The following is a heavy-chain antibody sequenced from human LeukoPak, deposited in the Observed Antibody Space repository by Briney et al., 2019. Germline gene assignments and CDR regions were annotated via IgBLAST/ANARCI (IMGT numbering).Heavy chain of an antibody. CDR3: AKGDTNWAHLDC. CDR2: IRYDGSDK. CDR1: GFTFSSYG. D-gene: IGHD1-1*01. V-gene: IGHV3-30*02. J-gene: IGHJ4*02. Sequence: GGSLRLSCAASGFTFSSYGMHWVRQAPGKGLEWVAFIRYDGSDKYYADSVKGRFTISRDNSKNTLYLQMNSLRPEDTALYYCAKGDTNWAHLDCWGQGTLVTVSS.